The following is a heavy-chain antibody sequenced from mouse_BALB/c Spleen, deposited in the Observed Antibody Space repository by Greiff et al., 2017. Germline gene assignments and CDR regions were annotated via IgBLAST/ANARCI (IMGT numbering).Heavy chain of an antibody. Sequence: EVKLQESGGGLVKPGGSLKLSCAASGFTFSSYAMSWVRQTPEKRLEWVATISSGGSYTYYPDSVKGRFTISRDNAKNTLYLQMSSLRSEDTAMYYCARRELIFAYWGQGTLVTVSA. CDR3: ARRELIFAY. V-gene: IGHV5-9-3*01. CDR1: GFTFSSYA. D-gene: IGHD4-1*01. J-gene: IGHJ3*01. CDR2: ISSGGSYT.